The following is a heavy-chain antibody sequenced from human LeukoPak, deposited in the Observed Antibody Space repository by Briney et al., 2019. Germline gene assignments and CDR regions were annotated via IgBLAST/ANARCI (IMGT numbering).Heavy chain of an antibody. D-gene: IGHD1-26*01. CDR3: ARGPVGADFYYYMDV. J-gene: IGHJ6*03. CDR1: GGCISSYY. V-gene: IGHV4-4*07. Sequence: PSETLSLTCTVSGGCISSYYWSWIRQPAGKGLEWIGRIYTSGSTNYNPSLKSRVTISVDTSKNQFSLKLSSVTAADTAVYYCARGPVGADFYYYMDVWGKGTTVTVSS. CDR2: IYTSGST.